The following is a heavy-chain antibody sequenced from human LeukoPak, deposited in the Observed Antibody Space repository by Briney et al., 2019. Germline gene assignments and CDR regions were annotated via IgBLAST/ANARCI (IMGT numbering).Heavy chain of an antibody. CDR3: ATAWDCSGGSCYSYYYYGMDV. CDR2: FDPEDGET. V-gene: IGHV1-24*01. CDR1: GYTLTELS. Sequence: ASVKVSCTVSGYTLTELSMHWVRQAPGKELEWMGGFDPEDGETIYAQKFQGRVTMTEDTSTDTAYMELSSLRSEDTAVYYCATAWDCSGGSCYSYYYYGMDVWGQGTTVTVSS. D-gene: IGHD2-15*01. J-gene: IGHJ6*02.